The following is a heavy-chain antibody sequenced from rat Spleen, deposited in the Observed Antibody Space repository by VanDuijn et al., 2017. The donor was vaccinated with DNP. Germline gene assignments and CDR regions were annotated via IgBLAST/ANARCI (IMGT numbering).Heavy chain of an antibody. V-gene: IGHV5-22*01. CDR2: IIYDGSRT. CDR1: GFTFSDYY. Sequence: EVHLVESGGGLVQPGRSLKLSCAASGFTFSDYYMAWVRLAPAKGLEWVAYIIYDGSRTYYGDSVKGRFTISRDNAKSTLFLQMNSLRFEDMATYYCARHVLPLRVWDYWGQGVMVTVSS. CDR3: ARHVLPLRVWDY. J-gene: IGHJ2*01. D-gene: IGHD4-1*01.